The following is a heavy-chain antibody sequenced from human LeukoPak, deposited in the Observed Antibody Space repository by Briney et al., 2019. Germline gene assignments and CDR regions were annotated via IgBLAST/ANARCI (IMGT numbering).Heavy chain of an antibody. J-gene: IGHJ4*02. CDR1: GFTFSPYS. Sequence: GGSLRLSCAASGFTFSPYSMNWVRQAPGKGLEWVSSISGSSLYIYYADSVKGRFTISRDNAKNSLYLQMNSLRAEDTAVYYCARDPPYYDNSGYYYDYWGQGALVTVSS. V-gene: IGHV3-21*01. CDR3: ARDPPYYDNSGYYYDY. D-gene: IGHD3-22*01. CDR2: ISGSSLYI.